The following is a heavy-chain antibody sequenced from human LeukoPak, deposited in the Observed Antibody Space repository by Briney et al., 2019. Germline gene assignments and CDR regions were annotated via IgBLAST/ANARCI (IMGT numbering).Heavy chain of an antibody. V-gene: IGHV4-4*07. J-gene: IGHJ3*02. D-gene: IGHD6-13*01. Sequence: SETLSLTCTVSGGSISSYYWSWIRQPAGKGLEWIGRIYTSGSTNYNPSPKSRVTMSVDTSKNQFSLKLSSVTAADTAVYYCARKGEQQLDDAFDIWGQGTMVTVSS. CDR3: ARKGEQQLDDAFDI. CDR1: GGSISSYY. CDR2: IYTSGST.